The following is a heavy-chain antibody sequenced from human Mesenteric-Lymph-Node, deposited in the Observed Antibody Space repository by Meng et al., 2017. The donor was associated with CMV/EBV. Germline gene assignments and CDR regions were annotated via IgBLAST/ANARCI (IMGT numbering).Heavy chain of an antibody. CDR3: AKSRDYGDYSGLDY. CDR1: GFTFSSYG. D-gene: IGHD4-17*01. V-gene: IGHV3-33*06. Sequence: GESLKISCAASGFTFSSYGMHWVRQAPGKGLEWVAIIWYDGSNKYYADSVKGRFTISRDNSKNTLYLQMNSLRAEDTAVYYCAKSRDYGDYSGLDYWGQGTLVTVSS. J-gene: IGHJ4*02. CDR2: IWYDGSNK.